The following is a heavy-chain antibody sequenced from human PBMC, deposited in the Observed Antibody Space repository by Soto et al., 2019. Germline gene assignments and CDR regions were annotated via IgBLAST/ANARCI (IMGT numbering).Heavy chain of an antibody. CDR2: ISSSSSTI. V-gene: IGHV3-48*02. CDR3: AKVYYYDSSGYPYFDY. CDR1: GFTFSSYS. D-gene: IGHD3-22*01. Sequence: LRLSCAASGFTFSSYSMNWVRQAPGKGLEWVSYISSSSSTIYYADSVKGRFTISRDNAKNSLYLQMNSLRDEDTAVYYCAKVYYYDSSGYPYFDYWGQGTLVTVSS. J-gene: IGHJ4*02.